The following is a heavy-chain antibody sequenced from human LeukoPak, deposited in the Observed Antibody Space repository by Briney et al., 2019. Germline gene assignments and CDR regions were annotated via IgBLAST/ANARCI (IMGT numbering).Heavy chain of an antibody. Sequence: GGSLRLPCAASGFTFNYYAMSWVRQAPGKGLGWVSGISDNEGSTYYTDSVKGRCTISRDNTKNTVYLQMNNLRADDTAVYFCARHDSFIPYWGQGTLVTVSS. V-gene: IGHV3-23*01. CDR2: ISDNEGST. CDR1: GFTFNYYA. D-gene: IGHD5-18*01. CDR3: ARHDSFIPY. J-gene: IGHJ4*02.